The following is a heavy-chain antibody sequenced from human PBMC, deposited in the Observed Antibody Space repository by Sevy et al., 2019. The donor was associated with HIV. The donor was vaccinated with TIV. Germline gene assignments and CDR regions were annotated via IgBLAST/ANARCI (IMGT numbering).Heavy chain of an antibody. D-gene: IGHD2-21*02. J-gene: IGHJ5*02. CDR1: GGSISSYY. Sequence: SETLSLTCTVSGGSISSYYWSWIRQPPGKGLEWIGYIYYRGSTNYNPSLKSRVTISVDTSKNQFSLKLSSVTAADTAVYYCARFEEAYCGGDCYQNWFDPWGQGTLVTVSS. CDR3: ARFEEAYCGGDCYQNWFDP. V-gene: IGHV4-59*01. CDR2: IYYRGST.